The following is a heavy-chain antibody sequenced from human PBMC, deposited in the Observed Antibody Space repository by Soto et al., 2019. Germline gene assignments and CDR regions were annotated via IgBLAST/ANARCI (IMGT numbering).Heavy chain of an antibody. Sequence: SETLSLTCTVSVGSISSGDYYWSWIRQPPGKGLEWIGYIYYSGSTYYNPSLKSRVTISVDTSKNQFSLKLSSVTAADTAVYYCASYVDIVATTTRAFYSFDYWGQGTLVTVSS. J-gene: IGHJ4*02. CDR1: VGSISSGDYY. CDR2: IYYSGST. D-gene: IGHD5-12*01. CDR3: ASYVDIVATTTRAFYSFDY. V-gene: IGHV4-30-4*01.